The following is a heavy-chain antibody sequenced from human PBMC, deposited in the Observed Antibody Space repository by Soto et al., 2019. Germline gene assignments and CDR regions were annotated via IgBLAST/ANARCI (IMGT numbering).Heavy chain of an antibody. Sequence: EVQLLESGGGLVQPGGSLRLSCSASGFTFSSYAMSWVRQAPGQGLEWVSAISGSGGSTDYAVSVKGRFTISRDNSKNTQYLQMHSLRAEDTAVYYCARHGMITFGEAGYYFYNWGHGPMLNVS. CDR1: GFTFSSYA. J-gene: IGHJ4*01. V-gene: IGHV3-23*01. CDR2: ISGSGGST. CDR3: ARHGMITFGEAGYYFYN. D-gene: IGHD3-16*01.